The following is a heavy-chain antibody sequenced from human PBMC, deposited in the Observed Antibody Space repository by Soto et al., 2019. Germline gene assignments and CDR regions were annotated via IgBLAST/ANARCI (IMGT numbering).Heavy chain of an antibody. J-gene: IGHJ4*02. CDR1: GYTFTSYG. CDR3: ARVLSVRGVIQFDY. V-gene: IGHV1-18*01. Sequence: ASVKVSCKASGYTFTSYGISWVRQAPGQGLEWMGWISAYNGNTNYAQKLQGRVTMTTDTSTSTAYMELRSLRSGDTAVYYCARVLSVRGVIQFDYWGQGTLVTVSS. D-gene: IGHD3-10*01. CDR2: ISAYNGNT.